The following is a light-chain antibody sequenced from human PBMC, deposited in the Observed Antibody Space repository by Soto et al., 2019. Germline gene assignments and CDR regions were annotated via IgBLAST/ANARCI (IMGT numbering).Light chain of an antibody. CDR2: AAY. V-gene: IGKV1-9*01. CDR1: QDVSDY. J-gene: IGKJ5*01. CDR3: QYLNGAPTIT. Sequence: DIQLTQCPSFLSASVGDRVTITCRASQDVSDYLAWYQHAPGKAPNLLIYAAYTLQSGVPSRFSGSGSGTEFSLTITSLQPEDFATYYCQYLNGAPTITFGQGTRLEIK.